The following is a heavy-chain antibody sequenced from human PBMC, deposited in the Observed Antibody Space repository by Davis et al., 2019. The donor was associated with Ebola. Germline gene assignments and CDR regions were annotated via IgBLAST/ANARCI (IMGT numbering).Heavy chain of an antibody. CDR1: GFTFSSYS. V-gene: IGHV3-48*04. J-gene: IGHJ6*02. Sequence: GESLKISCAASGFTFSSYSMNWVRQAPGKGLEWVSYISSSSSTIYYADSVKGRFTISRDNAKNSLYLQMNSLRAEDTAVYYCAREEAQYGMDVWGQGTTVTVSS. CDR2: ISSSSSTI. CDR3: AREEAQYGMDV.